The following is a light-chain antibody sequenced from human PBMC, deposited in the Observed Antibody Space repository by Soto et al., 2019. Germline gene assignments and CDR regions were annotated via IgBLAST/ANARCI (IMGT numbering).Light chain of an antibody. CDR3: SSYGGSSTVV. CDR2: EVS. V-gene: IGLV2-8*01. J-gene: IGLJ2*01. Sequence: QSALTQPPSASGSPGQSVTISCTGSSSDVGGYNYVSWYQQHPGKAPKLLIYEVSKRPSGVPDRLSGSKAGNTASMTVSGLQAGDEADYSCSSYGGSSTVVFGGGTKLTVL. CDR1: SSDVGGYNY.